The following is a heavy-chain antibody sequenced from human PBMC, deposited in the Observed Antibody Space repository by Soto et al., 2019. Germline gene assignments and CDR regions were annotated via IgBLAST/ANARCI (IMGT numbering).Heavy chain of an antibody. CDR3: TRCGIRYHSIGYYLGIDGMDV. Sequence: QVQLVQSGAEVKKPESSVRVSCKASGGTFNNYAITWVQQAPGQGLEWLGGTIPMFGTTNYAEKFQGRVTITADESXXTAYMELSSLRSEDTAIYYCTRCGIRYHSIGYYLGIDGMDVWGQGTTVIVSS. J-gene: IGHJ6*02. V-gene: IGHV1-69*12. CDR2: TIPMFGTT. CDR1: GGTFNNYA. D-gene: IGHD3-22*01.